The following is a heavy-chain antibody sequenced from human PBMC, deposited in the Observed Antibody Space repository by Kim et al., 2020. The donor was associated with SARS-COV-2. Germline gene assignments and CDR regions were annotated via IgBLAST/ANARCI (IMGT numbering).Heavy chain of an antibody. Sequence: GGSLRLSCAASGFTFSSYAMHWVRQAPGKGLEWVAVISYDGSNKYYADSVKGRFTISRDNSKNTLYLQMKSLRAEDTAVYYCARDESPFLVDYYGSGSHSWGQGTLVTVSS. V-gene: IGHV3-30*04. CDR2: ISYDGSNK. CDR3: ARDESPFLVDYYGSGSHS. J-gene: IGHJ4*02. CDR1: GFTFSSYA. D-gene: IGHD3-10*01.